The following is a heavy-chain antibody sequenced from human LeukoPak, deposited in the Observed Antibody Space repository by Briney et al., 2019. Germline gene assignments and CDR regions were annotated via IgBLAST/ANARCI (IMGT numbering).Heavy chain of an antibody. CDR3: AKNGADYYDSSGYWDY. CDR2: ISGSGVST. V-gene: IGHV3-23*01. CDR1: GFTFSSYA. D-gene: IGHD3-22*01. Sequence: GGSLRLSCAASGFTFSSYAMSWVRQAAGKGLEWVSAISGSGVSTYYADSVKGRFTVSRDNSKNTLYLQVSSLRAEDTAVYYCAKNGADYYDSSGYWDYWGQGTLVTVSS. J-gene: IGHJ4*02.